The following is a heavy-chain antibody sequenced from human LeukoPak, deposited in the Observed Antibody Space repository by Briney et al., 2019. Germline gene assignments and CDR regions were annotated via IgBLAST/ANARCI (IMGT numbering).Heavy chain of an antibody. V-gene: IGHV1-2*02. CDR1: EYFFIDHY. Sequence: ASLKVSCKTPEYFFIDHYINWVRQAPGQGLEWMGWIKPNSAGTRYAQKFQGRFTMTRDTSINTAYMELSWLTSDDTAVYYCVREGINKAFDSWDQGTLVIVSS. J-gene: IGHJ4*02. D-gene: IGHD3-10*01. CDR2: IKPNSAGT. CDR3: VREGINKAFDS.